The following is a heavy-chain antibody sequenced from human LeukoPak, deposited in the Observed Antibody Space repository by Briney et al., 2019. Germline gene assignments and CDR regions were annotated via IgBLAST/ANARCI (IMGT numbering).Heavy chain of an antibody. Sequence: PGGSLRLSCAASGFTFDDYAMHWVRQAPGKGLEWVSGISWNSGSIGYADSVKGRFTISRDNAKNSLYLQMNSLRAEDTALYYCAKDPTPVAGSLGDYFDYWGQGTLVTVSS. CDR2: ISWNSGSI. V-gene: IGHV3-9*01. D-gene: IGHD6-19*01. CDR1: GFTFDDYA. J-gene: IGHJ4*02. CDR3: AKDPTPVAGSLGDYFDY.